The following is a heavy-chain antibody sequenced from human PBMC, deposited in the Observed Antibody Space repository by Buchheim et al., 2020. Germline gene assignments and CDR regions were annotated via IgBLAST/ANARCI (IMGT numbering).Heavy chain of an antibody. CDR1: GGTFSSYA. CDR2: IIPILGIA. CDR3: ARALANWGDYYYYGMDV. Sequence: QVQLVQSGAEVKKPGSSVKVSCKASGGTFSSYAISWVRQAPGQGLEWMGRIIPILGIANYAQKFQGRVTITADKSTSTAYMELSSLRSEDTAVYYCARALANWGDYYYYGMDVWGQGTT. V-gene: IGHV1-69*04. D-gene: IGHD7-27*01. J-gene: IGHJ6*02.